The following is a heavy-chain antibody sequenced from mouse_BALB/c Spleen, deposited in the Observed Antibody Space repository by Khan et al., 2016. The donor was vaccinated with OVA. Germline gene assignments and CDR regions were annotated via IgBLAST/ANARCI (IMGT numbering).Heavy chain of an antibody. V-gene: IGHV9-3-1*01. CDR1: GFTFTNYG. CDR2: INTYTGEP. D-gene: IGHD6-1*01. Sequence: QSQWVQSGPELKKPGETVQISCKASGFTFTNYGMNWVKQAPGKGLKWMGWINTYTGEPTFADDFKGRFAFSLETSASTAYLQINSLKNDATATYFCACVRYNRTMDCCAQGPSVTVSS. CDR3: ACVRYNRTMDC. J-gene: IGHJ4*01.